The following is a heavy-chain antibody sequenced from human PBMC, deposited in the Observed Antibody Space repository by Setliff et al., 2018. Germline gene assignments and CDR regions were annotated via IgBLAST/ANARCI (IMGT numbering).Heavy chain of an antibody. Sequence: PSETLSLTCTVSGGSVSPYFWSWIRQPPGKGLEWIGYIYHNGNTNFNPSLKSRVTISVDTSKNHFSLKLTSVTAADTAVYYCARDLYCGGHCYQLFDSWGQGTLVTVSS. V-gene: IGHV4-59*02. CDR1: GGSVSPYF. CDR2: IYHNGNT. D-gene: IGHD2-21*02. CDR3: ARDLYCGGHCYQLFDS. J-gene: IGHJ4*02.